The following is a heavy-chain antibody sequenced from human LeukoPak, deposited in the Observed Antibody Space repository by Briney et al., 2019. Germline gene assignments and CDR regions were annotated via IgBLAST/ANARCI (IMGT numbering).Heavy chain of an antibody. J-gene: IGHJ4*02. Sequence: PGRSLRLSCAASGFTFDDYAMHWVRHAPGKGLEWVSGISWNSGSIGYADSVKGRFTISRDNAKNSPYLQMNSLRAEDTALYYCAKAPYYGSGSYTYYFDYWGQGTLVTVSS. CDR2: ISWNSGSI. D-gene: IGHD3-10*01. CDR1: GFTFDDYA. CDR3: AKAPYYGSGSYTYYFDY. V-gene: IGHV3-9*01.